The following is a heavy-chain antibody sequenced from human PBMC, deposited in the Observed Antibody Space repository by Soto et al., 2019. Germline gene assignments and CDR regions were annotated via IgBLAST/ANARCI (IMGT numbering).Heavy chain of an antibody. J-gene: IGHJ4*02. CDR3: AKENGYSSSWFEFDY. Sequence: GGSLRLSCASSGFTFSSYAMSWVRQAPGKGLEWVSAISGSGGSTYYADSVKGRFTISRDNSKNTLYLQMNSLRAEDTAVYYCAKENGYSSSWFEFDYWGQGPLVTVSS. V-gene: IGHV3-23*01. CDR2: ISGSGGST. D-gene: IGHD6-13*01. CDR1: GFTFSSYA.